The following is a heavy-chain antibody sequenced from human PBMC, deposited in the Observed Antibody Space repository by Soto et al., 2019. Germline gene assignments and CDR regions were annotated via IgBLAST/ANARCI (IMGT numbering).Heavy chain of an antibody. CDR1: GFTFSTYT. V-gene: IGHV3-21*01. J-gene: IGHJ5*01. CDR2: ISSGSSYV. CDR3: ARDILSGGAYPDS. D-gene: IGHD3-10*01. Sequence: GGSLRLSCAASGFTFSTYTMNWVRQAPGKGLEWISSISSGSSYVYYAGSVKGQFTISRDNAKNSLFLQMNSLRADDTAVYYCARDILSGGAYPDSWGQGTKVTVSS.